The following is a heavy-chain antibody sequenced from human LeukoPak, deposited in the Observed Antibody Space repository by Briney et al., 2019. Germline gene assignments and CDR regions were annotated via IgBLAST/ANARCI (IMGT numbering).Heavy chain of an antibody. V-gene: IGHV3-74*01. J-gene: IGHJ6*02. Sequence: PGGSLRLSCAASGFTFNNYWMHWVRQAPGMGLVWVSSIRFDGGDTAYADSAKGRFTISRDNAKNTMFLQMNNLRAEDTAVYYCARDLGYSSGWYIYYYYGMDVWGQGTTVTVSS. D-gene: IGHD6-19*01. CDR3: ARDLGYSSGWYIYYYYGMDV. CDR1: GFTFNNYW. CDR2: IRFDGGDT.